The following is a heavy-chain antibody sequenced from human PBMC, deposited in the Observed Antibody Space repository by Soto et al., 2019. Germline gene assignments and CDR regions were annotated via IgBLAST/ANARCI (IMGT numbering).Heavy chain of an antibody. V-gene: IGHV4-4*02. CDR1: GGSMKTTNW. J-gene: IGHJ4*02. CDR3: TKDEAGSPFSY. CDR2: AFHSCIT. Sequence: VQLRESGPGQVKTSGTLSLTCAVSGGSMKTTNWWSWVRQPPAKGLEWIGEAFHSCITRYNPSLKSRAMVSVDTSKNQFFLNLASVTAADTAVYYCTKDEAGSPFSYWGQGALVTVSS. D-gene: IGHD3-10*01.